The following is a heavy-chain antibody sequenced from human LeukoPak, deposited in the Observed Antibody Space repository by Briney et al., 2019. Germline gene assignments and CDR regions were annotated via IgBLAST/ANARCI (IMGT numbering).Heavy chain of an antibody. CDR1: GDSFTNYW. CDR3: ARRSGSFQGDYNFDY. D-gene: IGHD1-26*01. CDR2: IYPGDSDT. J-gene: IGHJ4*02. Sequence: GESLKISCKGSGDSFTNYWMAWVSQMPGKGLEWKGIIYPGDSDTRYSPSFQGQVTISADKSISTAYLQWSSLKASDTAMYYCARRSGSFQGDYNFDYWGQGTLVTVSS. V-gene: IGHV5-51*01.